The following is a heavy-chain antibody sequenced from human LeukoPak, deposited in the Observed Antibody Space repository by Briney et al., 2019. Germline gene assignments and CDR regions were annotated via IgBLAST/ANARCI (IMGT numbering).Heavy chain of an antibody. CDR1: GFSSSTSW. J-gene: IGHJ4*02. V-gene: IGHV3-74*01. Sequence: PGGSLRLSCAASGFSSSTSWMHWVRQSPGKGLVWVSRLNDDGSITTYADSVKGRFTISRDNAKNTLYLQMNSLRAEDTAVYYCARALGSPLDFWGQGTLVTVSS. CDR3: ARALGSPLDF. CDR2: LNDDGSIT. D-gene: IGHD1-26*01.